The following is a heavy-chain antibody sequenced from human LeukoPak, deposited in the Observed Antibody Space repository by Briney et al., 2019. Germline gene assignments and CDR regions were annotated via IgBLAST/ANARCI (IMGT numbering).Heavy chain of an antibody. CDR2: IYHSGST. V-gene: IGHV4-4*02. D-gene: IGHD6-13*01. Sequence: SGTLSLTCAVSGGSINNNNWWSWLRQPPGKGLEWIGEIYHSGSTNYNPSLKSRVTISVDKSKNQFSLKLSSVIAADTAVYYCARDPGIAAAGSFDYWGQGTLVTVSS. CDR3: ARDPGIAAAGSFDY. CDR1: GGSINNNNW. J-gene: IGHJ4*02.